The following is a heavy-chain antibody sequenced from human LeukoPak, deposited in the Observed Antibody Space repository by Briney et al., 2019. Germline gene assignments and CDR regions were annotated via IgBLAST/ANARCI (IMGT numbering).Heavy chain of an antibody. D-gene: IGHD3-10*01. CDR1: GGSISSYS. CDR3: ARGAAGSGSLWNMDV. CDR2: IYYSGST. Sequence: SETLSLTCTISGGSISSYSWSWIRQPPGKGLEWIGYIYYSGSTNYNPSLKSRATISVDTSKNQFSLKLSSVTAADTAVYYCARGAAGSGSLWNMDVWGKGTTVTVSS. V-gene: IGHV4-59*01. J-gene: IGHJ6*03.